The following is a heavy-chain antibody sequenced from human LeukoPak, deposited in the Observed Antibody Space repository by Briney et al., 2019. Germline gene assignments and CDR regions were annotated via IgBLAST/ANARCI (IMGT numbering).Heavy chain of an antibody. V-gene: IGHV4-59*01. CDR2: FSYSGKT. CDR3: ARVPSWRCSGHDCYPIFDL. D-gene: IGHD2-15*01. CDR1: GGSITSDY. Sequence: PSETLSLTCTVSGGSITSDYRSWVRQPPGKGLEWIGYFSYSGKTNYNPSLKSRLAILVATSRNHFSLIMNSLTAADTAFYYCARVPSWRCSGHDCYPIFDLWGQGTLVTVSS. J-gene: IGHJ4*02.